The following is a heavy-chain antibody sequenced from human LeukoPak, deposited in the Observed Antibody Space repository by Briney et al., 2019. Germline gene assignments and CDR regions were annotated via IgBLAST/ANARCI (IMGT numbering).Heavy chain of an antibody. CDR2: MYISGST. Sequence: PSETLSLTCTVSGVSITNYYWAWIRQPAGKGLEWIGRMYISGSTNYNPSLKCRVTISIDKANNQFSLKLRSVTAADTAVYYCARDYLVGAPLDSWGQGTQVTVSS. V-gene: IGHV4-4*07. CDR1: GVSITNYY. J-gene: IGHJ4*02. CDR3: ARDYLVGAPLDS. D-gene: IGHD1-26*01.